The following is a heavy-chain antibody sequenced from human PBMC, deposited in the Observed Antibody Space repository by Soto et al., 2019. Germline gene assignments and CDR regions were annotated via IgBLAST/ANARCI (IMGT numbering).Heavy chain of an antibody. J-gene: IGHJ3*02. CDR3: ASSSPHYDFWSGYSFWDAFDI. V-gene: IGHV4-59*01. Sequence: SETLSLTCTVSGGSISSYYWSWVRQPPGKGLEWIGYISYSGSTNYNPSLKSRVTISVDTSKNQFSLKLSSVTAADTAVYYCASSSPHYDFWSGYSFWDAFDIWGQGTMVTVSS. D-gene: IGHD3-3*01. CDR1: GGSISSYY. CDR2: ISYSGST.